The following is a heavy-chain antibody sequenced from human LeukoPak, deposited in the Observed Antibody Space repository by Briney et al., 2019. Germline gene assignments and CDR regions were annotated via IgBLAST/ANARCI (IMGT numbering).Heavy chain of an antibody. V-gene: IGHV3-23*01. CDR3: AKRGVVIRVILVGFHKEAYYFDS. CDR2: ISGTGGST. CDR1: GFTFGENA. Sequence: TGRSLRLSCTAFGFTFGENAVIWFRQTPGKGLEWVAGISGTGGSTNYADSVKGRFTISRDNPKNTLYLQMNSLRAEDTAVYFCAKRGVVIRVILVGFHKEAYYFDSWGQGALVTVSS. D-gene: IGHD3-10*01. J-gene: IGHJ4*02.